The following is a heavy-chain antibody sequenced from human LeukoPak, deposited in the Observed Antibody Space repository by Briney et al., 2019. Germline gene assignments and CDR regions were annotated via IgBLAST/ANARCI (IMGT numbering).Heavy chain of an antibody. CDR2: IYYSGST. Sequence: SETLSLTCTVSGGSISSYYWSWIRQPPGKGLEWIGYIYYSGSTNYNPSLKSRVTISVDTSKNQLSLKLSSVTAADTAVYYCARRGYGSGSYYNDYYYYYMDVWGKGTTVTVSS. CDR3: ARRGYGSGSYYNDYYYYYMDV. CDR1: GGSISSYY. V-gene: IGHV4-59*01. J-gene: IGHJ6*03. D-gene: IGHD3-10*01.